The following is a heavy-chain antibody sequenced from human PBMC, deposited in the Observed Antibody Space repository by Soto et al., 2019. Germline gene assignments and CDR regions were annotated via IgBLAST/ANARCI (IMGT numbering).Heavy chain of an antibody. CDR1: GFTFSSYG. CDR2: ISYDGSNE. D-gene: IGHD6-19*01. V-gene: IGHV3-30*18. J-gene: IGHJ4*01. CDR3: AKEITVAGDFDY. Sequence: PGGSLRLSCVASGFTFSSYGIHWVRQAPGKGLEWVAVISYDGSNEYYADYVKGRFTISRDNSKNTLYLQMDSLRPEDTAVYYCAKEITVAGDFDYWGHGTLVTSPQ.